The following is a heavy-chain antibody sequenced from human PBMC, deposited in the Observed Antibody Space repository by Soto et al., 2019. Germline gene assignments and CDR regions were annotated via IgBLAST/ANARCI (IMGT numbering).Heavy chain of an antibody. V-gene: IGHV1-69*17. J-gene: IGHJ5*02. Sequence: QVQLVQSGAEVKKPGSSVKVSCKASGGTSRSLSITWVRQAPGQGLEWMGGITPLFGIPNYPQKFQGRLTITADKSTGTAYLKLSSLRSEDTAVYYCAIDPHSAGGWFDTWGRGTLVTVSS. CDR3: AIDPHSAGGWFDT. CDR2: ITPLFGIP. D-gene: IGHD2-15*01. CDR1: GGTSRSLS.